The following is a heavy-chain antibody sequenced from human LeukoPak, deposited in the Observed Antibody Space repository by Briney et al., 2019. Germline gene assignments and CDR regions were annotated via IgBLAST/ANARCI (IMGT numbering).Heavy chain of an antibody. CDR1: GFTFSNAW. J-gene: IGHJ1*01. CDR2: IRYDGSNK. D-gene: IGHD1-1*01. CDR3: AKDLELEPLTPEYFQH. V-gene: IGHV3-30*02. Sequence: PGGSLRLSCAASGFTFSNAWMSWVRQAPGKGLEWVAFIRYDGSNKYYADSVKGRFTISRDNSKNTLYLQMNSLRAEDTAVYYCAKDLELEPLTPEYFQHWGQGTLVTVSS.